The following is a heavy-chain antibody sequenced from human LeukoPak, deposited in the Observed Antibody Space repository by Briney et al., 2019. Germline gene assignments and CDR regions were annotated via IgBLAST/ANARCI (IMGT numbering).Heavy chain of an antibody. CDR3: AKGMPGSSSFDY. J-gene: IGHJ4*02. D-gene: IGHD3-10*01. CDR2: ISWNSGSI. CDR1: GFTFDDYA. Sequence: PGRSLRLSCAASGFTFDDYAMHWVRQAPGKGLEWVSDISWNSGSIGYADSVKGRFTISRDNAKNSLYLQMNSLRAEDTALYYCAKGMPGSSSFDYWGQGTLVTVSS. V-gene: IGHV3-9*01.